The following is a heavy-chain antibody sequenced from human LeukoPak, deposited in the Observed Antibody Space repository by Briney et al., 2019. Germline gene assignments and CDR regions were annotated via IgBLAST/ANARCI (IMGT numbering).Heavy chain of an antibody. CDR1: GGTFRSYA. CDR3: ARARRGDYYYYYMDV. Sequence: GASVKVSCKASGGTFRSYAISWVRQAPGQGLEWMGGIIPIFGTANYAQKFQGRVTITTDESTSTAYMELSSLRSEDTAVYYCARARRGDYYYYYMDVWGKGTTVTVSS. J-gene: IGHJ6*03. CDR2: IIPIFGTA. V-gene: IGHV1-69*05. D-gene: IGHD3-16*01.